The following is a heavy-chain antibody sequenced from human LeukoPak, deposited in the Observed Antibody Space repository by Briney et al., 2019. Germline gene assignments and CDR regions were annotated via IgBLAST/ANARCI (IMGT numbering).Heavy chain of an antibody. J-gene: IGHJ5*02. V-gene: IGHV4-59*08. D-gene: IGHD3-22*01. CDR2: IYYSGST. Sequence: SETLSLTCTVSGGSISSYYWSRIRQPPGKGLEWIGYIYYSGSTNYNPSLKSRVTISVDTSKNQFSLKLSSVTAADTAVYYCARTPSGYLANWFDPWGQGTLVTVSS. CDR3: ARTPSGYLANWFDP. CDR1: GGSISSYY.